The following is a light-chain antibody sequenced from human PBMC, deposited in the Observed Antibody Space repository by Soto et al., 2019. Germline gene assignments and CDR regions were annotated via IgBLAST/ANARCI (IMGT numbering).Light chain of an antibody. J-gene: IGKJ4*01. V-gene: IGKV3-20*01. CDR3: HQYAFSPLT. CDR2: DAS. Sequence: EIVLTQSPGTLSLSPGERATLSCRASQSVGRNYLGWYQQKPGQAPRLLIYDASNRASGIPDRFSGSGSGTDFTLTISRLEPEDFALYFCHQYAFSPLTVGGGTKVEIK. CDR1: QSVGRNY.